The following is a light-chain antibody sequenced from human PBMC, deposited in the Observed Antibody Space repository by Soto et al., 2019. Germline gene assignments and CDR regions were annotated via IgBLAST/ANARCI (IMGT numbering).Light chain of an antibody. J-gene: IGLJ2*01. CDR1: SSDVGSYNL. Sequence: QSALTQPASGSGSPGQSITISCTGTSSDVGSYNLVSWYQQHPGKAPKLMIYEGSKRLSGVSNRFSGSNSGNTASLTISGRQAEDEADYYCCSQAGSQVFGGGTKLTVL. V-gene: IGLV2-23*01. CDR2: EGS. CDR3: CSQAGSQV.